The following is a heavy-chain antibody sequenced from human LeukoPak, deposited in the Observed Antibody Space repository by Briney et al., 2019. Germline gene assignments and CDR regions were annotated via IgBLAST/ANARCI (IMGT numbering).Heavy chain of an antibody. CDR2: IYSSGST. V-gene: IGHV3-53*01. CDR1: GFTVTSNY. Sequence: GGSLRLSCAASGFTVTSNYISWVRQAPGDGLEWVSVIYSSGSTYYADSVKSRFTNPRDNSKNTLYLQMSSLRAEDTAVYYCARYSSSWFYYYYYLDVWGKGTTATVSS. CDR3: ARYSSSWFYYYYYLDV. J-gene: IGHJ6*03. D-gene: IGHD6-13*01.